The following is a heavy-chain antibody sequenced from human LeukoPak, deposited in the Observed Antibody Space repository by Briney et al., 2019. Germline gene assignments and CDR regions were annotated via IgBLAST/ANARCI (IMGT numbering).Heavy chain of an antibody. Sequence: ASVKVSCKASGYIFTSYYMHWVRQAPGQGLEWMGIINPSGGSTNYAQKFQGRVTMTRDTSTSTVYMELSSLRSEDTAVYYCAKGAMPYYDGSGYNYFDYWGQGTPVTVSS. CDR2: INPSGGST. CDR1: GYIFTSYY. CDR3: AKGAMPYYDGSGYNYFDY. V-gene: IGHV1-46*01. D-gene: IGHD3-22*01. J-gene: IGHJ4*02.